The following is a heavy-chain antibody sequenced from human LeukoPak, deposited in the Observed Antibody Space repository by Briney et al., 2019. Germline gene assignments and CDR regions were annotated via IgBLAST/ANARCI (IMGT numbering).Heavy chain of an antibody. Sequence: SETLSLTCAVSGGSISSYYWSWIRQPPGKGLEWIGYIYYSGSTNYNPSLKSRVTISVDTSKNQFSLKLSSVTAAGTAVYYCARGPYCSSTSCPGDWLDPWGQGTLVTVSS. CDR1: GGSISSYY. V-gene: IGHV4-59*01. CDR3: ARGPYCSSTSCPGDWLDP. CDR2: IYYSGST. J-gene: IGHJ5*02. D-gene: IGHD2-2*01.